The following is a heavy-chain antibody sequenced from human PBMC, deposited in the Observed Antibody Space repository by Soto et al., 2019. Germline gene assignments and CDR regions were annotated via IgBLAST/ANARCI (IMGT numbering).Heavy chain of an antibody. CDR2: IYYSGST. CDR3: DSYDYGDYWGFDY. J-gene: IGHJ4*02. D-gene: IGHD4-17*01. CDR1: GGSISSSSYY. V-gene: IGHV4-39*01. Sequence: QLQLQESGPGLVKPSETLSLTCTVSGGSISSSSYYWGWIRQPPGKGLEWIGSIYYSGSTYYNPSLKSRVTIFVDTSKNQFSLKLSSVTAADTAVYYCDSYDYGDYWGFDYWGQGTLVTVSS.